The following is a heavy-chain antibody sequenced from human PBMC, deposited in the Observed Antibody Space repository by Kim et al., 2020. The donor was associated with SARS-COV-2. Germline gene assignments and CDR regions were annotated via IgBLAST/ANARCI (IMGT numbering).Heavy chain of an antibody. CDR3: ARDVEGFGELPPGWFDP. V-gene: IGHV4-59*13. J-gene: IGHJ5*02. CDR2: IYYSGST. Sequence: SETLSLTCTVSGGSISSYYWSWIRQPPGKGLEWIGYIYYSGSTNYNPSLKSRVTISVDTSKNQFSLKLSSVTAADTAVYYCARDVEGFGELPPGWFDPWGQGTLVTVSS. CDR1: GGSISSYY. D-gene: IGHD3-10*01.